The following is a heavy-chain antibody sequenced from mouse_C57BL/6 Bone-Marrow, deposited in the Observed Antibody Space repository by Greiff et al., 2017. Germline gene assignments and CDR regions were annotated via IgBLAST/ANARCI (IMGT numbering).Heavy chain of an antibody. Sequence: EVQLQQSGPELVKPGASVTISCKASGYTFTDYYMNWVKQSHGKSLEWIGDINPNNGGTSYNQKFKGKATLTVDKSSSTAYMELRSLTSEDSAVYYCARGRYYGSRYFDYWGQGTTLTVSS. J-gene: IGHJ2*01. CDR3: ARGRYYGSRYFDY. D-gene: IGHD1-1*01. V-gene: IGHV1-26*01. CDR1: GYTFTDYY. CDR2: INPNNGGT.